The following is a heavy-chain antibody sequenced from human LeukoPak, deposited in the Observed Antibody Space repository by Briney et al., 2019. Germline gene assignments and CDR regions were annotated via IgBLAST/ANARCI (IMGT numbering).Heavy chain of an antibody. J-gene: IGHJ5*02. D-gene: IGHD2-2*01. CDR3: AKDRCSSTSCYGWFDP. CDR1: GFTFSSYS. CDR2: IWYDGSNK. Sequence: GGSLRLSCAASGFTFSSYSMNWVRQAPSKGLEWVAVIWYDGSNKYYADSVKGRFTISRDNSKNTLYLQMNSLRAEDTAVYYCAKDRCSSTSCYGWFDPWGQGTLVTVSS. V-gene: IGHV3-33*06.